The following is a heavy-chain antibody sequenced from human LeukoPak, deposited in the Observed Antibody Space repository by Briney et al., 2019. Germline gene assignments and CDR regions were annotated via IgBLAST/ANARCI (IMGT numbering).Heavy chain of an antibody. Sequence: PGRSLRLSCATSGFTFSNYGMHWVRQAPGKGLEWVAVVSYEGKSQYYAGSVRGRFTISRDNSKNTLYLQMNSLRGEDAAVYYCAKEGTAQISTWYDYWGQGTLVTVSS. D-gene: IGHD6-13*01. V-gene: IGHV3-30*18. CDR1: GFTFSNYG. CDR2: VSYEGKSQ. CDR3: AKEGTAQISTWYDY. J-gene: IGHJ4*02.